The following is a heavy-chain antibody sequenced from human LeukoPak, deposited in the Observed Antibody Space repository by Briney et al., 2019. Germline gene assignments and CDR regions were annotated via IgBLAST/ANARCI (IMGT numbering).Heavy chain of an antibody. V-gene: IGHV4-59*01. D-gene: IGHD5-18*01. J-gene: IGHJ4*02. CDR2: FFYSGST. CDR3: ARDVGPYTYGFDY. Sequence: SETLSLTCTVSGGSISSYYWSWIRQPPGKGLEWIGHFFYSGSTNYNPSLKSRVTISVDTSKNQFSLKLSSVTAADTAVYYCARDVGPYTYGFDYWGQGTLVTVSS. CDR1: GGSISSYY.